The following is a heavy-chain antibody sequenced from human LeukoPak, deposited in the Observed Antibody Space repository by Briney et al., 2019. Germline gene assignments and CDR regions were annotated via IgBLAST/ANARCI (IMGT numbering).Heavy chain of an antibody. J-gene: IGHJ3*02. CDR1: GGSISSGGYY. Sequence: PSETLSLTCTVSGGSISSGGYYWSWIRQHPGKGLEWIGYIYYSGSTYYNPSLKSRVTISVDTSKNQFSLKLSSVTAADTAVYYCASPDCSSTSCYRERDAFDIWGRGTMVTVSS. V-gene: IGHV4-31*03. CDR2: IYYSGST. CDR3: ASPDCSSTSCYRERDAFDI. D-gene: IGHD2-2*02.